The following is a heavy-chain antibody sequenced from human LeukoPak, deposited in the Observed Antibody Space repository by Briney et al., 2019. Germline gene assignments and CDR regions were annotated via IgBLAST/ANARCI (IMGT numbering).Heavy chain of an antibody. CDR3: AKVRRWIGDAEKF. J-gene: IGHJ4*02. CDR2: ISYDGSNK. D-gene: IGHD3-3*01. V-gene: IGHV3-30*04. Sequence: GGSLRLSCAASGFTFSSYAMHWVRQAPGKGLEWVAVISYDGSNKYYADSVKGRFTISRDNSKNTLYLQMNSLRAEDTAVYYCAKVRRWIGDAEKFWGQGTLVTVSS. CDR1: GFTFSSYA.